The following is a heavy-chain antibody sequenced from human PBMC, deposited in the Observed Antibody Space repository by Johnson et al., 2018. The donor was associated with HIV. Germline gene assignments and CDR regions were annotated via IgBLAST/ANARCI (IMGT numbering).Heavy chain of an antibody. D-gene: IGHD3-10*01. CDR1: GFTFSSYW. CDR2: ISASGGST. CDR3: ASEVRGVLDI. J-gene: IGHJ3*02. V-gene: IGHV3-23*04. Sequence: VQLVESGGGLVQPGGSLRLSCAASGFTFSSYWMNWVRQAPGKGLEWVSVISASGGSTHYSESVKGRFTISRDNVKNTLYLQMNSLGVEDTAVYYCASEVRGVLDIWGQGTMVTVSS.